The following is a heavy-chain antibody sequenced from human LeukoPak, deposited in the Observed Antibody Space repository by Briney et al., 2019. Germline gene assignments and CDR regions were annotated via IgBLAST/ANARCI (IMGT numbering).Heavy chain of an antibody. Sequence: ASVKVSCKASGYTFTGYYMHWVRQAPGQGLEWMGWINPNSGGTNYAQKFQGRVTMTRDTTISTAYMELSRLRSDDTAVYYCARGHCSSTSCYVYLDYYYYYMDVWGKGTTVTVSS. J-gene: IGHJ6*03. CDR2: INPNSGGT. V-gene: IGHV1-2*02. CDR1: GYTFTGYY. D-gene: IGHD2-2*01. CDR3: ARGHCSSTSCYVYLDYYYYYMDV.